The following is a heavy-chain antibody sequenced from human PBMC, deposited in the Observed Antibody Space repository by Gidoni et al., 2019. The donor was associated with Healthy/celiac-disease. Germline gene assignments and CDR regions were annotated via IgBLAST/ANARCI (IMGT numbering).Heavy chain of an antibody. J-gene: IGHJ6*02. CDR2: IRYDGSNK. CDR1: GFTFSSYG. V-gene: IGHV3-30*02. CDR3: AKRAGAGGMDV. D-gene: IGHD3-10*01. Sequence: QVQLVEAGGGVVQPGGSLSLSCAASGFTFSSYGMHWVRQDPSKGLEWVAFIRYDGSNKYYADSVKGRFTISRDNSKNTLYLQMNSLRAEDTAVYYCAKRAGAGGMDVWGQGTTVTVSS.